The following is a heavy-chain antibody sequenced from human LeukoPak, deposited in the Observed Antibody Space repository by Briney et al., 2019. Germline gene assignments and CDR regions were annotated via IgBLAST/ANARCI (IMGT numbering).Heavy chain of an antibody. CDR3: ARVGYDSSGYYLFDY. D-gene: IGHD3-22*01. CDR1: GGSISSYY. J-gene: IGHJ4*02. CDR2: IYYSGST. Sequence: PSETLCLTCTVSGGSISSYYWSWIRQPPGKGLEWIGYIYYSGSTNYNPSLKSRVTISVDTSKNQFSLKLSSVTAADTAVYYCARVGYDSSGYYLFDYWGQGTLVTVSS. V-gene: IGHV4-59*01.